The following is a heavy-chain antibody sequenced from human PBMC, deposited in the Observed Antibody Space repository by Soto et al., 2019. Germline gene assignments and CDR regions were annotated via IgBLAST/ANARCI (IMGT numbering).Heavy chain of an antibody. J-gene: IGHJ4*02. CDR3: LAAAGTAFDY. CDR2: IYHSGST. Sequence: SETLSLTCAVSGGSISSSKWWSWVRQPPGKGLEWIGEIYHSGSTNYTPSLKSRVTISVDKSKSQFSLKLSSVTAADTAVYYCLAAAGTAFDYWGQGTLVTVSS. D-gene: IGHD6-13*01. CDR1: GGSISSSKW. V-gene: IGHV4-4*02.